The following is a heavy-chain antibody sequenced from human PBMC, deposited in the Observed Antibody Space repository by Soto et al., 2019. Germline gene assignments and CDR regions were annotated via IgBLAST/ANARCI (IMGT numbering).Heavy chain of an antibody. D-gene: IGHD1-26*01. J-gene: IGHJ4*02. CDR1: GFFFRNFG. CDR3: VQGASTAHQPLDS. V-gene: IGHV3-30*03. Sequence: QVPLVESGGGVVQPGRSLRLSCAASGFFFRNFGMHWVRRAPGKGLEWVAAISGDGNDKYYPDSMKGRFTISRDNFNNTLYLQLNSLRPEDTAVYHCVQGASTAHQPLDSWGQGVLVTVSS. CDR2: ISGDGNDK.